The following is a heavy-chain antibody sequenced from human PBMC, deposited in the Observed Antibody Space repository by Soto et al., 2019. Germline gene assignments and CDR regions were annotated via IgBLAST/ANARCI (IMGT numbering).Heavy chain of an antibody. V-gene: IGHV1-18*01. CDR2: ISAYNGNT. CDR3: ARGLEQQLVQDAWFDP. CDR1: GYTFTRYG. D-gene: IGHD6-13*01. J-gene: IGHJ5*02. Sequence: ASVKVSCKASGYTFTRYGISWVRQAPGQGLEWMGWISAYNGNTNYAQKLQGRVTMTTDTSTSTAYMELRSLRSDDTAVYYCARGLEQQLVQDAWFDPWGQGTLVTVSS.